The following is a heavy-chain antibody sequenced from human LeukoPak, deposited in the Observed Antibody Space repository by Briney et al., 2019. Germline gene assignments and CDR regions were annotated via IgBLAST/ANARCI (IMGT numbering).Heavy chain of an antibody. D-gene: IGHD3-10*01. J-gene: IGHJ4*02. Sequence: GRSLRLSCAASGSTFSTDAMHWVRQAPGKGLEWVAVISDDGSRIYYADSVKGRFTISRDNSKNTLYLQINSLRHDDTAVYYCAKVTGRQQLIELFDYWGQGTLVTVSS. CDR1: GSTFSTDA. CDR2: ISDDGSRI. CDR3: AKVTGRQQLIELFDY. V-gene: IGHV3-30*04.